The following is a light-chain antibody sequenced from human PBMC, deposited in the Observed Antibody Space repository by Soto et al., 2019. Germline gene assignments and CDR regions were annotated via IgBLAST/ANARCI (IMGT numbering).Light chain of an antibody. Sequence: DIQLTQSPSFLSASVGDRVTITCRASQGVSRYLAWYQQKPGKAPNLLIYAASTLRSGVPSRFSGSGSETEFTLTSSSLQPEDFATYYCQQLNSYVFAFGPGTKVDIK. V-gene: IGKV1-9*01. J-gene: IGKJ3*01. CDR1: QGVSRY. CDR2: AAS. CDR3: QQLNSYVFA.